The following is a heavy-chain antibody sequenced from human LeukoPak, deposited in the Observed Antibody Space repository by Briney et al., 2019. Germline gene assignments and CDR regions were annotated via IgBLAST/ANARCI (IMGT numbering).Heavy chain of an antibody. CDR3: ARSDRFTHWFDP. CDR1: GYTFTSHY. CDR2: INPSGGST. Sequence: GASVKVSCKASGYTFTSHYMHWVRQAPGQGLEWMGIINPSGGSTSYAQKFQGRVTMTRDTSTSTVYMELSSLRSEDTAVYYCARSDRFTHWFDPWGQGTLVTVSS. V-gene: IGHV1-46*01. D-gene: IGHD3-22*01. J-gene: IGHJ5*02.